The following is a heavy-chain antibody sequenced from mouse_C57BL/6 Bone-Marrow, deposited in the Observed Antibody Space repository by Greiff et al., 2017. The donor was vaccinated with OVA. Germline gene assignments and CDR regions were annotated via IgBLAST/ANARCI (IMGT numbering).Heavy chain of an antibody. V-gene: IGHV3-6*01. CDR3: ARRAAQAYYWYFDV. Sequence: EVKLMESGPGLVKPSQSLSLTCSVTGYSITSGYYWNWIRQFPGNKLEWMGYISYDGSNNYNPSLKNRISITRDTSKNQFFLKLNSVTTEDTATYYCARRAAQAYYWYFDVWGTGTTVTVSS. J-gene: IGHJ1*03. D-gene: IGHD3-2*02. CDR1: GYSITSGYY. CDR2: ISYDGSN.